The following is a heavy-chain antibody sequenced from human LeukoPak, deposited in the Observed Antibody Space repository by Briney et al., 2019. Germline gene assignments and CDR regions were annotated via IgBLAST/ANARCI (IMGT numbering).Heavy chain of an antibody. J-gene: IGHJ4*02. Sequence: SETLSLTCTVSGGSISTYYWSRVRQPAGEGLEWIGHIYTSGSTYNPSLKSRVTMSVDTSKNQFSLKLNSVTAADTAVYYCARRHYSSGLDYWGQGILVTLSS. CDR2: IYTSGST. D-gene: IGHD6-19*01. CDR3: ARRHYSSGLDY. CDR1: GGSISTYY. V-gene: IGHV4-4*07.